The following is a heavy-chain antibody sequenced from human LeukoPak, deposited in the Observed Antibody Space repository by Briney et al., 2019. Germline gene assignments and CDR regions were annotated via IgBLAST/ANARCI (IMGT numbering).Heavy chain of an antibody. CDR3: ARQTAKNVDTARFDS. CDR2: IYYSGTT. Sequence: SETLSLTCAISGGSINNYYWSWIRQPPGKGLEWIGYIYYSGTTDYSPSLNSRVNISLDTAKNQFSLRLSSVTAADTAVYYCARQTAKNVDTARFDSWGQGTLVTVSS. V-gene: IGHV4-59*08. J-gene: IGHJ4*02. CDR1: GGSINNYY. D-gene: IGHD5-18*01.